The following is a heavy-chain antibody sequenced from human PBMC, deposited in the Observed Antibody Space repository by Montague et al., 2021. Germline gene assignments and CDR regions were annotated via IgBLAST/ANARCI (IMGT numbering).Heavy chain of an antibody. CDR3: ASDRGPFDY. Sequence: TLSLTCSVSGGSISSGGFYWSWIRQHPGKDPEWIGSIYDSGSTNYNPSLKSRVTMSVDKSKNQFSLKLRSVTAADTTVYYCASDRGPFDYWGQGTVVTVSS. CDR1: GGSISSGGFY. D-gene: IGHD3-10*01. V-gene: IGHV4-31*03. CDR2: IYDSGST. J-gene: IGHJ4*02.